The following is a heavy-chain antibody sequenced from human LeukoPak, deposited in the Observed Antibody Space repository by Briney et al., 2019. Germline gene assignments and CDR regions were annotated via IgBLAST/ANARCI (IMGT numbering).Heavy chain of an antibody. D-gene: IGHD5-12*01. CDR1: GFTFDDYA. J-gene: IGHJ4*02. CDR2: ISWNSGSI. V-gene: IGHV3-9*01. CDR3: AKDSSGGYGTDFDY. Sequence: GRSLELSCAASGFTFDDYAMHWVRQAPGKGLEWVSCISWNSGSIGYADSVKGRFTISRDNAKNSLYLQMNSLRAEDTALYYCAKDSSGGYGTDFDYWGQGTLVTVSS.